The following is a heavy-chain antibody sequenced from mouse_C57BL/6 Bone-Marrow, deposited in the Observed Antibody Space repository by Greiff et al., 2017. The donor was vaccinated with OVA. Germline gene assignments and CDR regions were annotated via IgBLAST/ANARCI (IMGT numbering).Heavy chain of an antibody. V-gene: IGHV5-12*01. J-gene: IGHJ3*01. CDR2: ISNGGGST. Sequence: EVKLVESGGGLVQPGGSLKLSCAASGFTFSDYYMYWVRQTPEKRLEWVAYISNGGGSTYYPDTVKGRFTISRDNAKNTLYLQMSRLKSEDTAMYYCARHGWTRGFAYWGRGTLVTVSA. CDR3: ARHGWTRGFAY. D-gene: IGHD1-1*02. CDR1: GFTFSDYY.